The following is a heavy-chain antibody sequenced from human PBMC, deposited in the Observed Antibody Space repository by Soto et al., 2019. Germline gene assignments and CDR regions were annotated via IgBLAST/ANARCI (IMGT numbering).Heavy chain of an antibody. V-gene: IGHV4-4*02. CDR3: ASPKRFSYGMDV. Sequence: SETLSLTCAVSGGSISSSTWWSWVRQPPGKGLEWIGYIYYSGSTYYNPSLKSRVTISVDTSKNQFSLKLSTVTAADTAVYYCASPKRFSYGMDVWGQGTTVTVSS. J-gene: IGHJ6*02. CDR2: IYYSGST. CDR1: GGSISSSTW. D-gene: IGHD3-3*01.